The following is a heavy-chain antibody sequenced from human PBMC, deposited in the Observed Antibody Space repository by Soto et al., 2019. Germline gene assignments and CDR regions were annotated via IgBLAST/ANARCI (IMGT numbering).Heavy chain of an antibody. V-gene: IGHV3-7*01. D-gene: IGHD1-26*01. CDR2: INQDGGVQ. Sequence: EVQLEESGGGLVQPGGSLRLSCAASGFTFRSYWMTWLRQAQGKVLEWVANINQDGGVQSYADSVKGRFTISRDNAKNSVELQMNSVSVEDTAVFYCASGRDLDYWGQGTLVPVSS. CDR3: ASGRDLDY. J-gene: IGHJ4*02. CDR1: GFTFRSYW.